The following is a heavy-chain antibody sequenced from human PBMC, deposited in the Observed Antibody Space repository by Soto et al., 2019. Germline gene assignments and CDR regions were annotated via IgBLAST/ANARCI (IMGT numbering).Heavy chain of an antibody. Sequence: PSETLSLTCTVSGGSISSGDYYWSWIREPPGKGLEWIGYIYYSGSTYYNPSLKSRVTMSGDTSKTQFSLKLSAVTAADTAVEYCAREAYRGVTTWLRGFDPWGQGTLATVS. J-gene: IGHJ5*02. D-gene: IGHD5-12*01. CDR3: AREAYRGVTTWLRGFDP. CDR1: GGSISSGDYY. V-gene: IGHV4-30-4*01. CDR2: IYYSGST.